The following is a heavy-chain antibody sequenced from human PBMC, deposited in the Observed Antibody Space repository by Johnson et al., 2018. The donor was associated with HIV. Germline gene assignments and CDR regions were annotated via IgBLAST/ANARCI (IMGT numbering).Heavy chain of an antibody. CDR2: ISWNSGSI. J-gene: IGHJ3*02. D-gene: IGHD3-22*01. CDR1: GFTFDDYA. Sequence: VQLVESGGGLVQPGRSLRLSCAASGFTFDDYAMHWVRQAPGKGLEWVSGISWNSGSIGYADSVQGRFTISRDNAKNSLYLQMNSLRAEDTAVYYCARDRGYYDSSGGDAFDIWGQGTMVTVSS. V-gene: IGHV3-9*01. CDR3: ARDRGYYDSSGGDAFDI.